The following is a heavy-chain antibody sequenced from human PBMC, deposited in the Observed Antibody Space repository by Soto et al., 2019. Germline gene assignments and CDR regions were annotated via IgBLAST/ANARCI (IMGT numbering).Heavy chain of an antibody. CDR3: ARKYEAASSSSPSGMDV. D-gene: IGHD6-6*01. J-gene: IGHJ6*02. CDR2: IIPIFGTA. Sequence: SVKVSCKASGGTFSSYAISWVRQAPGQGLEWMGGIIPIFGTANYAQKFQGRVTITADKSTSTAYMELSSLRSEDTAVYYCARKYEAASSSSPSGMDVWGQGTTVTVSS. CDR1: GGTFSSYA. V-gene: IGHV1-69*06.